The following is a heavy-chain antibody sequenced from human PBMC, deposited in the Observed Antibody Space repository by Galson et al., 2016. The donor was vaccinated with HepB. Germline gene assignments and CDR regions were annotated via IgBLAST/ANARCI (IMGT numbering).Heavy chain of an antibody. D-gene: IGHD3-10*01. V-gene: IGHV3-48*01. CDR1: GFTFSSYS. Sequence: SLRLSCAASGFTFSSYSMNWVRQAPGKGLGWLSYISSSGTTIYYADSVKGRFTISRDNSKNALHLQMNSLRAEDTAMYFCARHFCGSYLGQGTLVTVSS. CDR2: ISSSGTTI. CDR3: ARHFCGSY. J-gene: IGHJ4*02.